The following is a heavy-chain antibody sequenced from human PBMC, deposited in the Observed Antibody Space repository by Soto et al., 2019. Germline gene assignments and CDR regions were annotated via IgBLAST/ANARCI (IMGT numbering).Heavy chain of an antibody. CDR1: GFTFSSYG. Sequence: WGSLRLSCAASGFTFSSYGMHWVRQAPGKGLEWVAVISYDGSNKYYADSVKGRFTISRDNSKNTLYLQMNSLRAEDTAVYYCGNLAYDHDCFGIDVWGQGTTVT. J-gene: IGHJ6*02. CDR3: GNLAYDHDCFGIDV. CDR2: ISYDGSNK. D-gene: IGHD5-12*01. V-gene: IGHV3-30*18.